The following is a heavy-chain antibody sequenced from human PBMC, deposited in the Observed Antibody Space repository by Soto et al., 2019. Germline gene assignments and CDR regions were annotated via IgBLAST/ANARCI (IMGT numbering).Heavy chain of an antibody. CDR3: ARYDYDFWSGYSSFDY. V-gene: IGHV4-59*08. CDR2: IYYSGST. D-gene: IGHD3-3*01. CDR1: GGSISRYY. J-gene: IGHJ4*02. Sequence: SETLSLTCTVSGGSISRYYWSWIRQPPGKGLEWIGYIYYSGSTNYNPSLKSRVTISVDTSKNQFSLKLSSVTAADTAVYYCARYDYDFWSGYSSFDYWGQGTLVTVSS.